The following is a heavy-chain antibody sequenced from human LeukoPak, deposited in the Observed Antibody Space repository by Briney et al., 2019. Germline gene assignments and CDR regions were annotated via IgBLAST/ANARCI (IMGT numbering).Heavy chain of an antibody. V-gene: IGHV3-23*01. Sequence: GGSLRLSCAASGFTFSNYAMRWVRQAPGKGLEWVSGISGSGDSTYYADSVKGRFTISRDNSKNTLYLQMNSLKVEDTALYYCARGLFLSGYLDAFDIWGQGTVVTVSS. CDR1: GFTFSNYA. D-gene: IGHD3-22*01. CDR3: ARGLFLSGYLDAFDI. J-gene: IGHJ3*02. CDR2: ISGSGDST.